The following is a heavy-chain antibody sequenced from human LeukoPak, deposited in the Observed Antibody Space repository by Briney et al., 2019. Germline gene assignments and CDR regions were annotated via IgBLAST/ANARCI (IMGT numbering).Heavy chain of an antibody. CDR3: AKVDTIFGVFISYRLFDY. CDR2: ISGSGGST. Sequence: GGSLRLSCAASGFTFSSYAMSWVRQAPGKGLEWVSAISGSGGSTYYADSVKGRFTISRDNSKNTLYLQMNSLRAEDTAVYYCAKVDTIFGVFISYRLFDYGGQGPLVTVSS. D-gene: IGHD3-3*01. V-gene: IGHV3-23*01. CDR1: GFTFSSYA. J-gene: IGHJ4*02.